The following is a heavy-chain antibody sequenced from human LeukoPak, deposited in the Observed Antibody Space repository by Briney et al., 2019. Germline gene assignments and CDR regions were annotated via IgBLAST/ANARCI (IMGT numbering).Heavy chain of an antibody. CDR1: GFTFSSYG. D-gene: IGHD5-18*01. V-gene: IGHV3-23*01. CDR2: ISGSGGST. CDR3: ANGDTAMDLDY. Sequence: GGSLRLSCAASGFTFSSYGMSWVRQAPGKGLEWVSAISGSGGSTYYADSVKGRFTISRDNSKNTLYLQMNSLRAEDTAVYYCANGDTAMDLDYWGQGTLVTVSS. J-gene: IGHJ4*02.